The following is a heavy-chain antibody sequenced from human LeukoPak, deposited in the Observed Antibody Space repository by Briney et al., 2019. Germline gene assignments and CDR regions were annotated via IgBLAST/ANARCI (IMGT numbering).Heavy chain of an antibody. CDR2: IYYSGST. CDR3: ARDNPIVVPTRFDY. D-gene: IGHD3-22*01. V-gene: IGHV4-39*07. Sequence: SETLSLTCTVSGGSISSSSYYWGWIRQPPGKGLEWIGSIYYSGSTYYNPSLKSRVTISVDTSKNQFSLKLSSVTAADTAVHYCARDNPIVVPTRFDYWGQGTLVTVSS. J-gene: IGHJ4*02. CDR1: GGSISSSSYY.